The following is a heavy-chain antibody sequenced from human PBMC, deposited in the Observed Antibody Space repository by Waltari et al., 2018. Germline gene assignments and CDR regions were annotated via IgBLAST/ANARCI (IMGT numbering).Heavy chain of an antibody. D-gene: IGHD2-21*02. Sequence: QVQLQESGPSLLKPSETLSLICTVSGGSISGFYWSRVRQPPGKGLDWIGYIYYTGSTNFNPSLTSRVTMSVDTSKNQFSLKLSSVTAADTAFYYCARGGGGDWEWFDPWGQGTLVTVSS. J-gene: IGHJ5*02. CDR2: IYYTGST. CDR1: GGSISGFY. CDR3: ARGGGGDWEWFDP. V-gene: IGHV4-59*01.